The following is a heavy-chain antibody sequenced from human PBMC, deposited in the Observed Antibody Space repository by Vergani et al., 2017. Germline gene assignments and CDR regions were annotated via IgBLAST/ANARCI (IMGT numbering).Heavy chain of an antibody. CDR3: ARSSIVGATSPKFDY. D-gene: IGHD1-26*01. V-gene: IGHV4-34*01. J-gene: IGHJ4*02. CDR1: GGSFSGYY. CDR2: INHSGST. Sequence: QVQLQQWGAGLLKPSETLSLTCAVYGGSFSGYYWSWIRQPPGKGLEWIGEINHSGSTNYNPSLKSRVTISVDRAKNQFYLKLSSVTAADTAVYYCARSSIVGATSPKFDYWGQGTLVTVSS.